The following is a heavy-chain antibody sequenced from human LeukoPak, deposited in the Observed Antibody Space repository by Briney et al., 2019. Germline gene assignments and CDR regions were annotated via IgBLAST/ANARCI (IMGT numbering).Heavy chain of an antibody. V-gene: IGHV1-69*06. CDR3: ARDGGSYGSGSRNWFDP. CDR1: GGTFSSYA. CDR2: TIPIFGTA. Sequence: ASVKVSCKASGGTFSSYAISWVRQAPGQGLEWMGGTIPIFGTANYAQKFQGRVTITADKSTSTAYMELSSLRSEDTAVYYCARDGGSYGSGSRNWFDPWGQGTLVTVSS. D-gene: IGHD3-10*01. J-gene: IGHJ5*02.